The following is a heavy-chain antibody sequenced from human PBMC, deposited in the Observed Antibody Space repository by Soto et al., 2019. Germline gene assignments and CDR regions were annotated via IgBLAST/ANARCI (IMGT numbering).Heavy chain of an antibody. D-gene: IGHD4-4*01. CDR3: ARVMMTTTDAFDI. CDR2: ISDSGSTI. V-gene: IGHV3-11*01. Sequence: QAQLVESGGGLVKPGGSLRLSCAASRFTFSDYYLTWIRQAPGKGLEWISYISDSGSTIYFADSVKGRFTISRDNAENSLSLQMHSLRAEDTAVYYCARVMMTTTDAFDIWGQGTMVTVSS. CDR1: RFTFSDYY. J-gene: IGHJ3*02.